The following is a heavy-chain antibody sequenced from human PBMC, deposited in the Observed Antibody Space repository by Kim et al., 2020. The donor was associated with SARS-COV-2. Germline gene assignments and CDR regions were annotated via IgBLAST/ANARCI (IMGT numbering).Heavy chain of an antibody. J-gene: IGHJ6*03. D-gene: IGHD2-2*01. Sequence: VGGRFTISRDNSKNTLYLQMNSLRADDTAVYFCARGRFCSSSNCYSYMDVWGKGTTVIVSS. V-gene: IGHV3-30*07. CDR3: ARGRFCSSSNCYSYMDV.